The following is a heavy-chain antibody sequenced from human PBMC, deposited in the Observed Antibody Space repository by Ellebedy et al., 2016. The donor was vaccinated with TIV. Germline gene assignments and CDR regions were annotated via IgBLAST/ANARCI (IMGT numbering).Heavy chain of an antibody. D-gene: IGHD6-19*01. CDR2: INHSGST. Sequence: GSLRLSXAVYGGSFSGYYWSWIRQPPGKGLEWIGEINHSGSTNYNPSLKSRVTISVDTSKNQFSLKLSSVTAADTAVYYCARVRGAVAGDCFDYWGQGTLVTVSS. CDR3: ARVRGAVAGDCFDY. V-gene: IGHV4-34*01. CDR1: GGSFSGYY. J-gene: IGHJ4*02.